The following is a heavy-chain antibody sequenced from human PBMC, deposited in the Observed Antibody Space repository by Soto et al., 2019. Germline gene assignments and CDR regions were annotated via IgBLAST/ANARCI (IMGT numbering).Heavy chain of an antibody. CDR2: ISAGDIT. D-gene: IGHD6-25*01. CDR3: AKALGGNFNTWHFEY. Sequence: EVQLLESGGGLVQPGESLRLSCAASGFTSSSFAMNWVRQGPGKGLEWVSTISAGDITFYADSVRGRFTTSSDSSKNTLFLHISGLRADETALYYCAKALGGNFNTWHFEYWGRGTLVSVSS. J-gene: IGHJ4*01. CDR1: GFTSSSFA. V-gene: IGHV3-23*01.